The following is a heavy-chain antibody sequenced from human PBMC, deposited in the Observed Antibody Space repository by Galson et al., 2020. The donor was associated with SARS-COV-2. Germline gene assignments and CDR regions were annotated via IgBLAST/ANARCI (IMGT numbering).Heavy chain of an antibody. CDR3: ARDLLGAGTPTTY. J-gene: IGHJ4*02. CDR2: INHSGST. V-gene: IGHV4-34*01. D-gene: IGHD6-19*01. Sequence: SETLSLTCAVYGGSFSGYYWSWIRQPPGKGLEWIGEINHSGSTNYNPSLKSRVTISVDTSKNQFSLKLSSVTAADTAVYYCARDLLGAGTPTTYWGQGTLVTVSS. CDR1: GGSFSGYY.